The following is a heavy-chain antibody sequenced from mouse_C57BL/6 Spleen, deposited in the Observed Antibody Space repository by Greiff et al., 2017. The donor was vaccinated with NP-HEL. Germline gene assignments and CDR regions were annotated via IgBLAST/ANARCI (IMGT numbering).Heavy chain of an antibody. CDR1: GYAFSSSW. CDR3: ARGWFAY. V-gene: IGHV1-82*01. Sequence: VQLQQSGPELVKPGASVKISCKASGYAFSSSWMNWVKQRPGKGLEWNGRIYPGDGDTNYNGKFKGKATLTADKSSSTAYMQLSSLTSEDSAVYFCARGWFAYWGQGTLVTVSA. CDR2: IYPGDGDT. J-gene: IGHJ3*01.